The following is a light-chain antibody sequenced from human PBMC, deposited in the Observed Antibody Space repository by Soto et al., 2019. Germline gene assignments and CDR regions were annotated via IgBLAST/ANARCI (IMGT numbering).Light chain of an antibody. CDR2: QDI. V-gene: IGLV3-1*01. CDR3: QAWDGSTVV. J-gene: IGLJ3*02. CDR1: KLSNKY. Sequence: SYELTQPPSVSASPGQTASITCSGQKLSNKYACWYQQRSGQSPILVIYQDIKRPSGIPERFSGSNSGNTATLIITGTQAVDEADYYCQAWDGSTVVFAGGTKLTVL.